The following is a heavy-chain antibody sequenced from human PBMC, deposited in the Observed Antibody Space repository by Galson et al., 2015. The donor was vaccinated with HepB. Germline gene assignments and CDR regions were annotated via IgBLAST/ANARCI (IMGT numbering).Heavy chain of an antibody. J-gene: IGHJ4*02. Sequence: ETLSLTCTVSGGSIRSSSYYWGWIRRPPGKGLEWIGTFYYRESPYYNPSLKSRVTISEDSSKNQFSLKLTFVTAADTAVYYCARHILDTSAFFDYWGQGTLVAVSS. CDR1: GGSIRSSSYY. CDR3: ARHILDTSAFFDY. V-gene: IGHV4-39*01. D-gene: IGHD3-10*01. CDR2: FYYRESP.